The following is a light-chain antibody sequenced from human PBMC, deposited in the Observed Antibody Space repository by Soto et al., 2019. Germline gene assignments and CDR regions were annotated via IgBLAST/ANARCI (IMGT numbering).Light chain of an antibody. CDR2: LGS. CDR1: QSLLHSNGYNY. CDR3: MQALQIYT. Sequence: IVMTQSPLSLPVTPGEPASISCRSSQSLLHSNGYNYLGWYLQKPGQSPQLLIYLGSNRASGVPDRFSGSGSGSDFTLKISRVEAEDVGVSYCMQALQIYTFGQGTKLEIK. J-gene: IGKJ2*01. V-gene: IGKV2-28*01.